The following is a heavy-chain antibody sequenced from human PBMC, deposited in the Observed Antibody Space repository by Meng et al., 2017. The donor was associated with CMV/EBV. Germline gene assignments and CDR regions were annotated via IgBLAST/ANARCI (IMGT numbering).Heavy chain of an antibody. V-gene: IGHV1-46*01. CDR3: ARESGSVGDY. J-gene: IGHJ4*02. CDR2: INPSGGST. Sequence: VQLVRSGVDVKKPGSSVKITCKACGYTFTSYYMAWVRHAPGQGLERMGIINPSGGSTSYAQKFQGRVTMTRDTSTSTVYMELSSLRSEDTAVYYCARESGSVGDYWGQGTLVTVSS. CDR1: GYTFTSYY. D-gene: IGHD1-26*01.